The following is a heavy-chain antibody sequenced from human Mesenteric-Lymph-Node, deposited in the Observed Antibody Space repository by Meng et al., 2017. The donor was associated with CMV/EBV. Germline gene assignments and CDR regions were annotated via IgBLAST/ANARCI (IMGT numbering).Heavy chain of an antibody. Sequence: GESLKISCAASGFTFSSYEMNWVRQAPGKGLEWVAFIRYDGSNKYYADSVKGRFTISRDNSKNTLYLQMNSLRAEDTAVYYCAKDMDIVVVPAAHAFDIWGQGTMVTVSS. J-gene: IGHJ3*02. D-gene: IGHD2-2*03. CDR3: AKDMDIVVVPAAHAFDI. CDR2: IRYDGSNK. V-gene: IGHV3-30*02. CDR1: GFTFSSYE.